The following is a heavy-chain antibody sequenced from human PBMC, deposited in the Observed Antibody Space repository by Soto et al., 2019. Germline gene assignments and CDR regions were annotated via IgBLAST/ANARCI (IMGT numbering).Heavy chain of an antibody. Sequence: EVQLLESGGGLVQPGGSLRLSCAASGFTFSSYAMSWVRQAPGKGLEWVSAISGRGGSTSSADSVKGRFTISIDNYKNRLYLQMNSLRAEDTAVYYCAKSGGVVVVPAAIRWYFDLWGLGTPVTVAS. CDR3: AKSGGVVVVPAAIRWYFDL. D-gene: IGHD2-2*01. V-gene: IGHV3-23*01. CDR1: GFTFSSYA. CDR2: ISGRGGST. J-gene: IGHJ2*01.